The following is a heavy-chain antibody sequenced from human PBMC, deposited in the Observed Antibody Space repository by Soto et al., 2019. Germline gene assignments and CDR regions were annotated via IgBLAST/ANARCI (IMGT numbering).Heavy chain of an antibody. V-gene: IGHV3-15*01. D-gene: IGHD2-2*01. CDR2: IKSKTDGGTT. Sequence: GSLRLSCAASGFTFSNAWMSWVRQAPGKGLEWVGRIKSKTDGGTTDYAAPVKGRFTISRDDSKNTLYLQMNSLKTEDTAVYYCTTVVPAAMDDYYYGMDVWGQGTTVTVSS. CDR3: TTVVPAAMDDYYYGMDV. CDR1: GFTFSNAW. J-gene: IGHJ6*02.